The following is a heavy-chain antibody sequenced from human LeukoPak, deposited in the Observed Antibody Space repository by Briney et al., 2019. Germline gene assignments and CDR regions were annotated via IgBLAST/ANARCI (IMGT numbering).Heavy chain of an antibody. J-gene: IGHJ4*02. CDR1: GFSFSDYY. D-gene: IGHD3-16*01. CDR2: ISGSGTSI. CDR3: ARELLELSGLGNFDS. Sequence: GGSLRLSCAASGFSFSDYYMGWIRQSPGKGLEWIAYISGSGTSIFDADFVKGRFSISRDNAKNTLYLQMNTLRPEDTAIYYCARELLELSGLGNFDSWGQGTLVTVSS. V-gene: IGHV3-11*01.